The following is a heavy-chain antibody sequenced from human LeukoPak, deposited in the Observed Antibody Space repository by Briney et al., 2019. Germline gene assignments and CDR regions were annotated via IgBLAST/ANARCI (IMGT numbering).Heavy chain of an antibody. J-gene: IGHJ3*02. CDR3: ARDLVGYYYDSSGNTELGAFDI. CDR2: ISAYNGNT. V-gene: IGHV1-18*01. CDR1: GYTFTSCG. D-gene: IGHD3-22*01. Sequence: GASVKVSCKASGYTFTSCGISWVRQAPGQGLEWMGWISAYNGNTNYAQKLQGRVTMTTDTSTSTAYMELRSLRSDDTAVYYCARDLVGYYYDSSGNTELGAFDIWGQGTMVTVSS.